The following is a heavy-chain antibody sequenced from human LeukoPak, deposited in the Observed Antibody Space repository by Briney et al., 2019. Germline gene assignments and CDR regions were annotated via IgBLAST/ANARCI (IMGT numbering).Heavy chain of an antibody. J-gene: IGHJ4*02. CDR3: AKDGGLWVSAHWGDS. Sequence: GGSLRLSCAASGFTFSSYAMSWVRQAPGKGLEWVSAISGSGGSTYYADSVKGRFTISRDDSKNTLYLQMNSLRAEDTAVYYCAKDGGLWVSAHWGDSWGRGTLVTVSS. D-gene: IGHD7-27*01. CDR2: ISGSGGST. CDR1: GFTFSSYA. V-gene: IGHV3-23*01.